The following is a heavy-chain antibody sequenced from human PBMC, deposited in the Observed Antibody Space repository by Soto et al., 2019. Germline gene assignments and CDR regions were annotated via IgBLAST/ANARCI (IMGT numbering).Heavy chain of an antibody. Sequence: SETLSLTCTVSGDSINSYFWSWIRQPPGKGLEWIGYISYSGVTSYNSSLNSRVTISVDTSKNQFSLRLSSVTAADTAVYYCARAHTAGYVFLAYWGQGAPVTVSS. CDR2: ISYSGVT. J-gene: IGHJ4*02. CDR1: GDSINSYF. CDR3: ARAHTAGYVFLAY. D-gene: IGHD3-16*01. V-gene: IGHV4-59*01.